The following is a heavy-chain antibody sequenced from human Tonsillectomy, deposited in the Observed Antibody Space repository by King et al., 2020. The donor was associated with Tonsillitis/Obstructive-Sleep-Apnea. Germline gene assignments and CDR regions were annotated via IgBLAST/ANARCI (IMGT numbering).Heavy chain of an antibody. D-gene: IGHD3-22*01. V-gene: IGHV4-39*01. CDR1: GGSISSSNNY. CDR2: IYYSGST. J-gene: IGHJ5*02. CDR3: GGHPFYYDSNGSYNWFAP. Sequence: MQLQESGPGLVKPSETLSLTCTVSGGSISSSNNYWGWIRQPPGKGLEWIGSIYYSGSTYYNPSLKSRVTISVDTSKKQFSLKLSSVTAADTAVYYCGGHPFYYDSNGSYNWFAPWGQGPLVPVSS.